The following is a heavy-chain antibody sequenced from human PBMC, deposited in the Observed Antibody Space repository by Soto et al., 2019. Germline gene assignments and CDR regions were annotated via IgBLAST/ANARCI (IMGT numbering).Heavy chain of an antibody. CDR3: ARVERGTATTVVDAFDI. D-gene: IGHD1-1*01. CDR1: GGFVSSGSYY. Sequence: QVQLQQWGAGLLKPSETLSLTCAVYGGFVSSGSYYWSWIRQPPGKGLEWIGEMSHSGGTHFNPSLKSGVTISVDRSKNQFSLKMTSVTAADTALYYWARVERGTATTVVDAFDIWGPGRMVTVSS. CDR2: MSHSGGT. V-gene: IGHV4-34*01. J-gene: IGHJ3*02.